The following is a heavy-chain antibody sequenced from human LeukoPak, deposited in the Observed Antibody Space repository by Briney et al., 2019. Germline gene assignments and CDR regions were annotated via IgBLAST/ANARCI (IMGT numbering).Heavy chain of an antibody. CDR2: IRYDGSNK. J-gene: IGHJ4*02. Sequence: AGGSLRLSCAASGFTFSSYGMHWVRQAPGKGLEWVAFIRYDGSNKYYADSVKGRFTISRDNSKNTLYLQMNSLRAEDTAVYYCAKDPDRYIAVAGFDYWGQGTLVTVSS. V-gene: IGHV3-30*02. D-gene: IGHD6-19*01. CDR3: AKDPDRYIAVAGFDY. CDR1: GFTFSSYG.